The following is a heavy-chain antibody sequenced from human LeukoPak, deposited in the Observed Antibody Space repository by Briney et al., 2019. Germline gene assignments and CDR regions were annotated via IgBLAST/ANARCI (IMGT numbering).Heavy chain of an antibody. Sequence: GGSLRLSCGGSGFIFRDFDMTWVRQTAGRGLGWLSYIGESGSPVFYADSVKGRFSVSRDNAKKSLFLQMNGLRVEDTGIYYCARIGSTGTYNRDFQYWGPGTLVVVSS. CDR3: ARIGSTGTYNRDFQY. CDR2: IGESGSPV. D-gene: IGHD1-26*01. V-gene: IGHV3-48*03. J-gene: IGHJ1*01. CDR1: GFIFRDFD.